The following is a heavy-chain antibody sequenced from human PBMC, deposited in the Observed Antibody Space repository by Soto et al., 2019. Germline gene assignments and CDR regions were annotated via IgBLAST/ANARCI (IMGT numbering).Heavy chain of an antibody. D-gene: IGHD6-13*01. V-gene: IGHV4-59*01. Sequence: PSETLSLTCTVSGGSISSYYWSWIRQPPGKGLEWIGYIYYSGSTNYNPSLKSRVTISVDTSKNQFSLKLSSVTAADTAVYYCAREVAARAFDIWGQGTMVTVS. CDR2: IYYSGST. CDR3: AREVAARAFDI. J-gene: IGHJ3*02. CDR1: GGSISSYY.